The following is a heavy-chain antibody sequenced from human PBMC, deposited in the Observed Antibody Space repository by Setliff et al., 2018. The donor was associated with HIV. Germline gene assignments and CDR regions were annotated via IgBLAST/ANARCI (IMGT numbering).Heavy chain of an antibody. CDR1: GFSFSSHS. D-gene: IGHD2-2*02. CDR2: ISGDGGKT. CDR3: ARDLECSSTGCYRHFDY. V-gene: IGHV3-64*02. J-gene: IGHJ4*02. Sequence: PGGSLRLSCAASGFSFSSHSMHWVRQAPGKGLEYISTISGDGGKTYHAESVRGRFTTSRDNSKNTLFLQMGSLRAEDMAVYYCARDLECSSTGCYRHFDYWGQGTLVTVSS.